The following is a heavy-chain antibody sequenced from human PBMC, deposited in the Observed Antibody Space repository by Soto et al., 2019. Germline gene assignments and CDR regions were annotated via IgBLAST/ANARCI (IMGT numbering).Heavy chain of an antibody. J-gene: IGHJ6*02. CDR2: IKSKTDGGTA. V-gene: IGHV3-15*01. CDR3: TTLNYGVDV. Sequence: EVQLVESGGGLVEPGGSLRVSCAASGFSFSNAWMSWVRQLPGKGLEWVGHIKSKTDGGTADYAAPVKGRFTISRDDSKNTLYLQMNSLKTEDTAMFYCTTLNYGVDVWGQGTTVTVSS. CDR1: GFSFSNAW.